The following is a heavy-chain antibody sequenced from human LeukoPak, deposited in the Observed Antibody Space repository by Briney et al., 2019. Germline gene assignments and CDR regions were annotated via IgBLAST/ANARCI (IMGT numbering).Heavy chain of an antibody. J-gene: IGHJ4*02. CDR3: ARRADYGGKIEGGTDY. V-gene: IGHV3-33*01. D-gene: IGHD4-23*01. CDR2: IWYDGSNK. Sequence: GGSLRLSCAASGFTFSSYGMHWVRQAPGEGLEWVAVIWYDGSNKYYADSVKGRFTISRDNSKNTLYLQMNSLRAEDTAVYYCARRADYGGKIEGGTDYWGQGTLVTVSS. CDR1: GFTFSSYG.